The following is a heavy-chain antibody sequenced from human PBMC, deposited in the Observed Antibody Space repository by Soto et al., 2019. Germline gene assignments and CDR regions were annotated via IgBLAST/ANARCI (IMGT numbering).Heavy chain of an antibody. CDR1: GFAFSSYA. J-gene: IGHJ6*02. CDR3: ARDLPYCSSTSCYINYYGMDV. V-gene: IGHV3-30-3*01. CDR2: ISYDGSNK. Sequence: GGSLRLSCAASGFAFSSYAIHWVRQAPGKGLEWVAVISYDGSNKYYADSVKGRFTISRDNSKNTLYLQMNSLRAEDTAVYYCARDLPYCSSTSCYINYYGMDVWGQGTTVTVSS. D-gene: IGHD2-2*02.